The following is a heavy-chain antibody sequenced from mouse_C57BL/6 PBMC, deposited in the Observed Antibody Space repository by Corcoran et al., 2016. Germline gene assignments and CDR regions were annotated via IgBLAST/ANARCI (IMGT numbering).Heavy chain of an antibody. V-gene: IGHV1-81*01. CDR3: AREEGSSGSWFAY. CDR1: GYTFTSYG. Sequence: QVQLQQSGAELARPGASVKLSCKASGYTFTSYGISWVKQRTGQGLEWIGEIYPRSGNTYYNEKFKGKATLTADKSSSTAYMELRSLTSEDSAVYFCAREEGSSGSWFAYWGQGTLVTVSA. D-gene: IGHD3-2*02. J-gene: IGHJ3*01. CDR2: IYPRSGNT.